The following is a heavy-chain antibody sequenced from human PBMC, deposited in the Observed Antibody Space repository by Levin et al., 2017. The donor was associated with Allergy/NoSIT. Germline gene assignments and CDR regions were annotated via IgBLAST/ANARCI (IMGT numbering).Heavy chain of an antibody. CDR2: ISGSDGST. Sequence: GGSLRLSCAASGITFRYYAMSWVRQAPGKGLEWVSAISGSDGSTYYVDSVKGRFTISRDNSKNTLYLQMNSLRVEDTAIYYCAKDLRDRSRGSYGNWGQGTLVTVSS. CDR1: GITFRYYA. J-gene: IGHJ4*02. CDR3: AKDLRDRSRGSYGN. V-gene: IGHV3-23*01. D-gene: IGHD1-26*01.